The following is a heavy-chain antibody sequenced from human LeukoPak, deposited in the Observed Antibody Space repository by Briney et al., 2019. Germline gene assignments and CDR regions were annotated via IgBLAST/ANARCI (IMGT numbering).Heavy chain of an antibody. CDR2: ISGNGGST. D-gene: IGHD4-17*01. CDR1: QFNFNKFG. Sequence: QSGGSLRLSCATSQFNFNKFGMTWVRQAPGKGLEWVSSISGNGGSTQYADSVQGRFAISRDNSKNTLYLQINSLRAEDTAVYYCAKDPNGDYIGTFDIWGQGTMVTVSS. CDR3: AKDPNGDYIGTFDI. J-gene: IGHJ3*02. V-gene: IGHV3-23*01.